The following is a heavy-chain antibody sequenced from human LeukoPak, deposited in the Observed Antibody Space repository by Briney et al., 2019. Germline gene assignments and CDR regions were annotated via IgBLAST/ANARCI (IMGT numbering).Heavy chain of an antibody. D-gene: IGHD1-26*01. CDR3: ARENSGSYREFDY. CDR2: IYPSGST. V-gene: IGHV4-4*07. CDR1: GGSISSYY. J-gene: IGHJ4*02. Sequence: PSETLSLTCTVSGGSISSYYWTWIRPPAGKGLEWIGRIYPSGSTNYNPSLKGRVTMSVDTSKNQFSLKLSSVTAADTAVYYCARENSGSYREFDYWGQGTLVTVSS.